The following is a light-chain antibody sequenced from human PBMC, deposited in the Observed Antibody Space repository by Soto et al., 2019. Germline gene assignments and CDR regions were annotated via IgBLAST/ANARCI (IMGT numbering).Light chain of an antibody. V-gene: IGLV2-23*01. CDR1: SSDVGSYNL. CDR3: CSYAGSIV. CDR2: EGS. J-gene: IGLJ2*01. Sequence: QSVLTQPASVSESHGQSITISCTGTSSDVGSYNLVSWYQQHPGKAPKLMIYEGSKRPSGVSNRFSGSKSGNTASLTISGLQAEDEADYYCCSYAGSIVFGGGTKLTVL.